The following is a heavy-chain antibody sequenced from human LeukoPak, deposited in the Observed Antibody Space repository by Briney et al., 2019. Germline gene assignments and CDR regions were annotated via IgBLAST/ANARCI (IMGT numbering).Heavy chain of an antibody. V-gene: IGHV4-4*07. CDR2: IYTSGST. CDR3: AKWACGSGGDCHEFDY. D-gene: IGHD2-21*02. CDR1: GGSISSYY. Sequence: SETLSLTCTVSGGSISSYYWSWIRQPAGKGLEWIGRIYTSGSTNYNPSLKSRVTISLDTSKNQFSLRVTPVTAADTAVYYCAKWACGSGGDCHEFDYWGQGARVTVSS. J-gene: IGHJ4*02.